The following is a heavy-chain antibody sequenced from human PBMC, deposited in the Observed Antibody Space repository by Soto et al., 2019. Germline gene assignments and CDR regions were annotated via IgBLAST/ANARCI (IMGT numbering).Heavy chain of an antibody. J-gene: IGHJ5*02. CDR2: ITTTSRYI. CDR3: VRSGTATMLRHNWFDP. Sequence: EVQLVESGGGLVKPGGSLRLSCAASGFTFSTYDMNWVRQAPGKGMEWVSSITTTSRYIYYGDSVRGRFTISRDNARNSLFLQLDGLRAEDTAVYYCVRSGTATMLRHNWFDPWCQGTLVTVSS. V-gene: IGHV3-21*01. D-gene: IGHD1-1*01. CDR1: GFTFSTYD.